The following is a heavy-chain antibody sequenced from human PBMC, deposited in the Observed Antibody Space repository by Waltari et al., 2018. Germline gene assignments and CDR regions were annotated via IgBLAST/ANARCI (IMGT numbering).Heavy chain of an antibody. V-gene: IGHV3-30*04. CDR2: ILYDGMTK. Sequence: QVQLVESGGGVVQPGRSLRLSCAASGFTFSSYAMQWVRQAAGKGREGVAVILYDGMTKCYADAVKSRFTITRDNSENTLYVQMNSLRVEDTAVYYCARDPTDFWEKPYYFDYWGRGTLVTVSS. J-gene: IGHJ4*02. CDR1: GFTFSSYA. CDR3: ARDPTDFWEKPYYFDY. D-gene: IGHD3-3*01.